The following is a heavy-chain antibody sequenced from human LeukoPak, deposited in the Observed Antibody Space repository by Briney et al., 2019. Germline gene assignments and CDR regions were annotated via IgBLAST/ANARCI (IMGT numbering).Heavy chain of an antibody. D-gene: IGHD2-8*01. Sequence: GGSLRLSCAASGFTLSSYAMSWVRQAPGKGLEWVANIKQDGSEKYYVDSVKGRFTISRDNAKNSLYLQMNSLRAEDTAVYYCARCGNGYYFDYWGQGTLVTVSS. CDR3: ARCGNGYYFDY. J-gene: IGHJ4*02. CDR2: IKQDGSEK. V-gene: IGHV3-7*01. CDR1: GFTLSSYA.